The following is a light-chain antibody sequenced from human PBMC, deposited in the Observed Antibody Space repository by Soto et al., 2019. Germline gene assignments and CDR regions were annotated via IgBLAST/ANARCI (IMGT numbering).Light chain of an antibody. CDR2: AAS. V-gene: IGKV3-20*01. Sequence: EIVLTHSPGTLSLSPGERVTLSCRASQSVTTSFLAWYQQKPGQAPRLLIYAASSRATGIPDRFSGSGSGTDFTLTISRLEPEDFAVYYCQHYGRSPTFGQGTKVEIK. CDR1: QSVTTSF. J-gene: IGKJ1*01. CDR3: QHYGRSPT.